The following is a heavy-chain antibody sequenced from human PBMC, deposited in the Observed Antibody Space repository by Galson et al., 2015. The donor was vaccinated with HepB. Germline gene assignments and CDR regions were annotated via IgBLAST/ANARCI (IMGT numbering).Heavy chain of an antibody. D-gene: IGHD2-2*01. CDR1: GFTFSSYG. CDR2: IRYDGSNK. V-gene: IGHV3-30*02. J-gene: IGHJ6*02. CDR3: AKSPVTDRYCSSTSCYSRGMDV. Sequence: SLRLSCAASGFTFSSYGMHWVRQAPGKGLEWVAFIRYDGSNKYYADSVKGRFTISRDNSRNTLYLQMNSLRAEDTAVYYCAKSPVTDRYCSSTSCYSRGMDVWGQGTTVTVSS.